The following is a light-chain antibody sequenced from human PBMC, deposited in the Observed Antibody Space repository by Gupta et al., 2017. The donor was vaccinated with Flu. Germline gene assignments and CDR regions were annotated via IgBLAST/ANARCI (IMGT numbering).Light chain of an antibody. V-gene: IGKV3-11*01. J-gene: IGKJ1*01. CDR2: AAS. CDR1: QSVGIN. Sequence: RATLSCRAGQSVGINLAWYQQKPGQAPRLLIHAASVRATGVPARFSGSGSGTDFTLTISSLESDDFATYYCQQRTNWRAPWTFGQGTRVEIK. CDR3: QQRTNWRAPWT.